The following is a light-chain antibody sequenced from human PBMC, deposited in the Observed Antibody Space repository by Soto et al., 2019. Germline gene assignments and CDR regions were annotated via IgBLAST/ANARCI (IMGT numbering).Light chain of an antibody. V-gene: IGKV1-5*03. CDR3: QQYNTYPWT. CDR2: KAS. CDR1: QDISSW. Sequence: DNQTAQSPSSLSAYVGDRVTITCLASQDISSWLAWYQQRAGKAPKLLIYKASSLESGVPSRFSGSGSGTEFTLTISSLQPDDFATYYCQQYNTYPWTFGQGTKVDI. J-gene: IGKJ1*01.